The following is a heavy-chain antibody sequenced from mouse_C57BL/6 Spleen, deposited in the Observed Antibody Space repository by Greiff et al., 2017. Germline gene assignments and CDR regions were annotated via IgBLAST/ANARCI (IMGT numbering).Heavy chain of an antibody. J-gene: IGHJ3*01. CDR1: GYSFTDYN. CDR2: INPNNGGT. D-gene: IGHD1-1*01. Sequence: EVQLQQSGPELVKPGASVKMSCKASGYSFTDYNMNWVKQSHGKSLEWIGYINPNNGGTSYNQKFKGKATLTVNKSSSTAYMELRDLTSEDSAVYYCARLGGSSPFAYGGQGTLVTVSA. V-gene: IGHV1-22*01. CDR3: ARLGGSSPFAY.